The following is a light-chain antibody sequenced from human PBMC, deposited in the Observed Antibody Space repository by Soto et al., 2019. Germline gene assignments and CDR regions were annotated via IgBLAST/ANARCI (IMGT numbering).Light chain of an antibody. CDR3: QQDYNLPRWT. J-gene: IGKJ1*01. Sequence: DIVMTQSPDSLAVSLGERTTISCKSSQTVLYNSNNKNYLAWYQQKPGQAPRLLIYGASSRATGIPDRFSGSGSGTDFTPTISSLQPEDFAVYYCQQDYNLPRWTFGQGTKVDIK. CDR1: QTVLYNSNNKNY. CDR2: GAS. V-gene: IGKV4-1*01.